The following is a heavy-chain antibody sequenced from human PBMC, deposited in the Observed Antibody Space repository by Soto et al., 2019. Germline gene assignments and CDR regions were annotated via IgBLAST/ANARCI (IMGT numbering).Heavy chain of an antibody. Sequence: QVQLVQSGAEVKKPGSSVKVSCKAPGGTFSSYAISWVRQAPGQGLEWMGGIIPIFGTAKYAQKIQGRVTSTADESTSTGYMELSSLRSEDTAVYYCARSQGDSSSLDIYYYYYYGMDVWGQGTTVTVSS. CDR1: GGTFSSYA. J-gene: IGHJ6*02. D-gene: IGHD3-22*01. V-gene: IGHV1-69*01. CDR2: IIPIFGTA. CDR3: ARSQGDSSSLDIYYYYYYGMDV.